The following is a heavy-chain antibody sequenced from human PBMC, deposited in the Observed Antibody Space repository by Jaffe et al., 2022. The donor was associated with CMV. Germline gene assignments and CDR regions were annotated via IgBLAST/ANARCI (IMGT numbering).Heavy chain of an antibody. CDR3: ARGSRITIFGVVIGGMRHFDY. D-gene: IGHD3-3*01. CDR1: GYTFTSYD. Sequence: QVQLVQSGAEVKKPGASVKVSCKASGYTFTSYDINWVRQATGQGLEWMGWMNPNSGNTGYAQKFQGRVTMTRNTSISTAYMELSSLRSEDTAVYYCARGSRITIFGVVIGGMRHFDYWGQGTLVTVSS. J-gene: IGHJ4*02. V-gene: IGHV1-8*01. CDR2: MNPNSGNT.